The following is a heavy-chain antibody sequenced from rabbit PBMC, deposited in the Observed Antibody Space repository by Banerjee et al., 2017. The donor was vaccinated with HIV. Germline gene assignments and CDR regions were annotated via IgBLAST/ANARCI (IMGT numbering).Heavy chain of an antibody. V-gene: IGHV1S45*01. CDR2: IYAGGSGYT. D-gene: IGHD6-1*01. CDR1: GFDFSSYYM. J-gene: IGHJ4*01. CDR3: ARGLTLVDL. Sequence: QEQLKESGGGLVQPGGSLKLSCKASGFDFSSYYMSWVRQAPGKGLEWIACIYAGGSGYTYYASWAKGRFTISKTSSTTVTLQMTSLTAADTATYFCARGLTLVDLWGPGTLVTVS.